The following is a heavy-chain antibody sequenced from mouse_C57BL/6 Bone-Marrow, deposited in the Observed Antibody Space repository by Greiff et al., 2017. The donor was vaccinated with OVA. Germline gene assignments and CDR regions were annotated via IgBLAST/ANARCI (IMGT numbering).Heavy chain of an antibody. CDR1: GYSFTGYY. CDR3: ASDYYGSSYGWGSFDY. D-gene: IGHD1-1*01. J-gene: IGHJ2*01. CDR2: INPSTGGT. Sequence: VQLKQSGPELVKPGASVKISCKASGYSFTGYYMNWVKQSPEKSLEWIGEINPSTGGTTYNQKFKAKATLTVDKSSSTAYMQLKSLTSEDSAVYYCASDYYGSSYGWGSFDYWGQGTTLTVSS. V-gene: IGHV1-42*01.